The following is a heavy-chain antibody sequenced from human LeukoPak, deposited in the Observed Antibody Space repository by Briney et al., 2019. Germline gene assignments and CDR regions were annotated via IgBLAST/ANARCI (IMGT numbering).Heavy chain of an antibody. Sequence: GGSLRLSCAASGFTFTKYEMNWVRQAPGKGLDWVSYISGNRGSTKYYTDSVKGRFIISRDNAKNSLYLQMNNVTAAANAAYYCATHPRSDVAGNFDYWGPGTLVTVSS. CDR2: ISGNRGSTK. V-gene: IGHV3-48*03. J-gene: IGHJ4*02. CDR3: ATHPRSDVAGNFDY. CDR1: GFTFTKYE. D-gene: IGHD6-19*01.